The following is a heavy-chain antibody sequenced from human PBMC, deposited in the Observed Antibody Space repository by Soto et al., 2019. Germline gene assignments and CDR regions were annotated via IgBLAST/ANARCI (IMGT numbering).Heavy chain of an antibody. V-gene: IGHV1-8*01. D-gene: IGHD6-19*01. Sequence: QVQLVQSGAEVKKPGASVKVSCKASGYTFTRYDINWVRQATGQGLEWMGWMNPNSGNTGYAQKFQGRVTMTRNTAISACSIELSSLRSEDTAVYYCAGEGSSGWYVDYWGQGTLVTVSS. J-gene: IGHJ4*02. CDR3: AGEGSSGWYVDY. CDR2: MNPNSGNT. CDR1: GYTFTRYD.